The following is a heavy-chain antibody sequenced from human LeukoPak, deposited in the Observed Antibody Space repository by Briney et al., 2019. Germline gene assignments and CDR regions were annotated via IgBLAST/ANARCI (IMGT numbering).Heavy chain of an antibody. CDR3: ASTHSLGGSYRGHSFDY. V-gene: IGHV3-21*04. CDR2: ISSSSSYI. CDR1: GFTFSSYS. D-gene: IGHD1-26*01. J-gene: IGHJ4*02. Sequence: GGSLRLSCAASGFTFSSYSMNWVRQAPGKGLEWVSSISSSSSYIYYADSVKGRFTISRDNAKTSLYLQMNSLRAEDTALYYCASTHSLGGSYRGHSFDYWGQGTLVTVSS.